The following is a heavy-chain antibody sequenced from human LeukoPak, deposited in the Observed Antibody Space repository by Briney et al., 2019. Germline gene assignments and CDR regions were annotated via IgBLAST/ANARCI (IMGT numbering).Heavy chain of an antibody. CDR2: FDPEEAKM. D-gene: IGHD3-3*01. V-gene: IGHV1-24*01. Sequence: ASVKVSCEVSGNSLSELSIQWVRQAPGKGLECMGGFDPEEAKMVYAQNFQGRVTMTEDTSTQTAYMELSGLTSDDTAVYYCTTRSGDFWSGFVNWGQGTLVTVSS. J-gene: IGHJ4*02. CDR1: GNSLSELS. CDR3: TTRSGDFWSGFVN.